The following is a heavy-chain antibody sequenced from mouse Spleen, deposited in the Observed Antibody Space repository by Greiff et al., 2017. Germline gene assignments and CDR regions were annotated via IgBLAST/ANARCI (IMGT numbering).Heavy chain of an antibody. CDR3: ARDGLRWPDYYAMDY. Sequence: EVKLVESGPELVKPGASVKISCKASGYSFTGYYMNWVKQSPEKGLEWIGEINPSTGGLTYNQKFKAKATLTVDKSSSTAYMQLKSLTSEDSAVYYCARDGLRWPDYYAMDYWGQGTSATVSS. D-gene: IGHD2-3*01. CDR2: INPSTGGL. J-gene: IGHJ4*01. CDR1: GYSFTGYY. V-gene: IGHV1-42*01.